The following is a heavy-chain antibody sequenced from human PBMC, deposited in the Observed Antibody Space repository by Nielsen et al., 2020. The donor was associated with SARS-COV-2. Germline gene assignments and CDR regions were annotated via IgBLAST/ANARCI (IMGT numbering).Heavy chain of an antibody. CDR3: ARGSDSSSWYEYYYYYYGMDV. CDR2: INNDGSST. D-gene: IGHD6-13*01. CDR1: GFTFSSYW. J-gene: IGHJ6*02. Sequence: GESLKISCAASGFTFSSYWMHWVRQAPGKGLVWVSRINNDGSSTSYADSVKGRFTISRDNAKNTLYLQMNSLRAEDTAVYYCARGSDSSSWYEYYYYYYGMDVWGQGTTVTVSS. V-gene: IGHV3-74*01.